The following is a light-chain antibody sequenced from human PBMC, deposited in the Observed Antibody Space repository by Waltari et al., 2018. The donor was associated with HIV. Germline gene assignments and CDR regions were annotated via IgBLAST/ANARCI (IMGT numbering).Light chain of an antibody. CDR2: DVS. CDR1: SSDVGRYNY. J-gene: IGLJ1*01. V-gene: IGLV2-11*01. CDR3: CSYAGSYPSV. Sequence: QSALTQPRSVSGSPGQSVTISCTGTSSDVGRYNYVSWYQHHPGKAPKLMIYDVSKLPSGVPDRFSGSKSGNTASLTISGLQAEDEAAYYCCSYAGSYPSVFGAGTEVTVL.